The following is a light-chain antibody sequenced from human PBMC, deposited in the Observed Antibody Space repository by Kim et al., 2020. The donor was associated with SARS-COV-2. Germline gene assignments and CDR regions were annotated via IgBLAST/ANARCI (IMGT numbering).Light chain of an antibody. J-gene: IGKJ4*01. V-gene: IGKV3-15*01. CDR1: QSVNGD. CDR3: QQYKNWPLT. Sequence: VSPGERATLSCRASQSVNGDLAWYQKKPGQAPRLLIYDASTRATGIPARFSGSESGTEFTLTISSLQSEDLAIYYCQQYKNWPLTFGGGTKVDIK. CDR2: DAS.